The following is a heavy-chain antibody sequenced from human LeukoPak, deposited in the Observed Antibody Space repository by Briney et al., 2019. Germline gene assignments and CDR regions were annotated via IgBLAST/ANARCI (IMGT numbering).Heavy chain of an antibody. J-gene: IGHJ4*02. Sequence: GGSLRLSCAASGFTVSRNYMNWVRQAPGKGLEWVSLIYSGGGTYYADSVKGRFIISRDNSKNTLYLQMNSLRAEDTAVYYCARGYNYGYDYWGQGTLVTVSS. D-gene: IGHD5-18*01. CDR2: IYSGGGT. V-gene: IGHV3-66*01. CDR3: ARGYNYGYDY. CDR1: GFTVSRNY.